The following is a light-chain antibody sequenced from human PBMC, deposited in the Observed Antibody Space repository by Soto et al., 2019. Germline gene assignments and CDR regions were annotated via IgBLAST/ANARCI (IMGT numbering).Light chain of an antibody. CDR1: SSDVGGHNY. J-gene: IGLJ2*01. Sequence: QSALTQVASVSASPGQSITISCTGTSSDVGGHNYVSWYHQHPGKAPKLMIYNVDYRPSGVSNRFSGSKSGNTASLTISGLQAEDEANYYCSSYADSSTVVFGGGTKLTVL. V-gene: IGLV2-14*03. CDR3: SSYADSSTVV. CDR2: NVD.